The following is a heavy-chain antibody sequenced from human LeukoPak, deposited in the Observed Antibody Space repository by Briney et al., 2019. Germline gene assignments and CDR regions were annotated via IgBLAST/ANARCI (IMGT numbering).Heavy chain of an antibody. Sequence: GGSLRLSCAASGFTFSNAWMSWVRQAPGKGLEWVGRIKSKTDGGTTDYAAPVKGRFTISRDDSKNTLYLQMNSLKTEDTAVYYCTTGTDPYVEFYYYYYMDVWGKGTTVTVSS. D-gene: IGHD3-16*01. CDR3: TTGTDPYVEFYYYYYMDV. J-gene: IGHJ6*03. CDR1: GFTFSNAW. V-gene: IGHV3-15*01. CDR2: IKSKTDGGTT.